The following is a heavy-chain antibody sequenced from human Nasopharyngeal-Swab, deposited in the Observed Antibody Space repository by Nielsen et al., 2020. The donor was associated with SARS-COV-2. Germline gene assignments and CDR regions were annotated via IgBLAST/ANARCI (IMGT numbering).Heavy chain of an antibody. CDR3: ARDPRGPDY. V-gene: IGHV1-46*01. Sequence: WVRQAPGQGLEWMGIINPSGGSTSYAQKFQGRVTMTRDTSTSTVYMELSSLRSEDTAVYYCARDPRGPDYWGQGTLVTVSS. D-gene: IGHD6-25*01. CDR2: INPSGGST. J-gene: IGHJ4*02.